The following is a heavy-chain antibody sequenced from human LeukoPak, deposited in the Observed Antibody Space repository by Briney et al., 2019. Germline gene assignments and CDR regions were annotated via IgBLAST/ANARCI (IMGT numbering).Heavy chain of an antibody. CDR2: ISGSGGST. Sequence: GGSLRLPCAASGFTYSSYQMRGVSQAPGKGLEWVSAISGSGGSTYYADSVKGRFTISRDNSKNTLYLQMNNLRAKDTAVYYCAKRNGPNSWQGRYAEYFQHWGQGTLVTVSS. V-gene: IGHV3-23*01. D-gene: IGHD4-23*01. J-gene: IGHJ1*01. CDR1: GFTYSSYQ. CDR3: AKRNGPNSWQGRYAEYFQH.